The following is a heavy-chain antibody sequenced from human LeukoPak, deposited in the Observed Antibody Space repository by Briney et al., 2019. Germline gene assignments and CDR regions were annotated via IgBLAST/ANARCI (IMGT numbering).Heavy chain of an antibody. J-gene: IGHJ5*02. CDR2: INPSGGST. Sequence: ASGKLSCKASGYTFTSYYMHWVRQAPAQGLEWMGIINPSGGSTSYAQKFQGRVTMTRDMSTSTDYMELSSLRSEDTAVYYCARDNSVEDTAWWFDPWGQGTLVTVSS. V-gene: IGHV1-46*01. CDR1: GYTFTSYY. D-gene: IGHD4-23*01. CDR3: ARDNSVEDTAWWFDP.